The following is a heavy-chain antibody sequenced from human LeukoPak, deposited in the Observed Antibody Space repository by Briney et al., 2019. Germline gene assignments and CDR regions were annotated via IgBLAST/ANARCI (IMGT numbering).Heavy chain of an antibody. J-gene: IGHJ4*02. Sequence: PGGSLRLSCAASGFTFSSYGMHWVRQAPGKGLDWVAFIENDGSHKNYADSVKGRSTISRDNSKNTLYLQMNSLRAEDTAVFYCAKGGGGYNLGKGADYWGQGTLVTVSS. CDR1: GFTFSSYG. V-gene: IGHV3-30*02. CDR2: IENDGSHK. CDR3: AKGGGGYNLGKGADY. D-gene: IGHD5-24*01.